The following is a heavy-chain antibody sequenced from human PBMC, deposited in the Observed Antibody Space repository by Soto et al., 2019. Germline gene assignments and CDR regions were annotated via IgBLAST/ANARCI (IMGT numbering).Heavy chain of an antibody. CDR3: ARGGSGGSCHYCYYYYMDV. CDR2: IYYSGST. V-gene: IGHV4-31*03. J-gene: IGHJ6*03. Sequence: PLETLSLTCTVSGGSISSGCYYWSWIRQHPGKGLEWIGYIYYSGSTYYNPSLKSRVTISVDTSKNQFSLKLSSVTAADTAVYYCARGGSGGSCHYCYYYYMDVWGKGTTVTVSS. CDR1: GGSISSGCYY. D-gene: IGHD2-15*01.